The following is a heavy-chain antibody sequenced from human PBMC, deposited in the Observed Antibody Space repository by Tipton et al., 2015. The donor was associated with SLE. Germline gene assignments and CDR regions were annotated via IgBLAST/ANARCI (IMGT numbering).Heavy chain of an antibody. CDR1: GGSFSGYY. D-gene: IGHD6-13*01. V-gene: IGHV4-34*01. J-gene: IGHJ1*01. Sequence: TLSLTCAVYGGSFSGYYWSWIRQPPGKGLEWIGEINHSGSTNYNPSLKSRVTISVDTSKNQFSLKLSSVTAADTAVYYCARGFRAAGRYFQRWGQGTLVPVSS. CDR2: INHSGST. CDR3: ARGFRAAGRYFQR.